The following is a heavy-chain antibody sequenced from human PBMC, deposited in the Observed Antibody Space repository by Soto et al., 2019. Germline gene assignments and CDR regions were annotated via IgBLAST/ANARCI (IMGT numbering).Heavy chain of an antibody. CDR1: GYTFTDYW. V-gene: IGHV5-51*01. Sequence: GESLKISCKGSGYTFTDYWISWVRQLPGKGLEWMGIIYPVDSDTSYSPSFQGHVTITVDKSTSTAYLQWNTLKPPDTAMYYCARHNGNFRYYYLAMDVWGQGTKVAVCS. J-gene: IGHJ6*02. CDR3: ARHNGNFRYYYLAMDV. D-gene: IGHD4-17*01. CDR2: IYPVDSDT.